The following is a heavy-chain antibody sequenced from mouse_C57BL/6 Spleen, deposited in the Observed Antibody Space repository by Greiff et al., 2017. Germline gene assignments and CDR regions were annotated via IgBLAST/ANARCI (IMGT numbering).Heavy chain of an antibody. CDR2: ISSGSSTI. Sequence: EVQLQESGGGLVKPGGSLKLSCAASGFTFSDYGMHWVRQAPEKGLEWVAYISSGSSTIYYADTVKGRFTISRDNAKNTLFLQMTSLRSEDTAMYYCARHYGRNYFDYWGQGTTLTVSS. J-gene: IGHJ2*01. D-gene: IGHD1-1*01. V-gene: IGHV5-17*01. CDR1: GFTFSDYG. CDR3: ARHYGRNYFDY.